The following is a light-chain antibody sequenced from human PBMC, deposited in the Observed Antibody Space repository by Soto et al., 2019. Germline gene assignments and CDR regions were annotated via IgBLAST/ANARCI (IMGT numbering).Light chain of an antibody. CDR2: EVS. J-gene: IGLJ2*01. CDR1: SSDVGGYNY. CDR3: SSYISSSTLHVV. V-gene: IGLV2-14*01. Sequence: QSALTQPASVSGSPGQSITISCSGTSSDVGGYNYVSWYQQHPRKAPKLMIYEVSNWPSGVSNRFSGSKSGNTASLTISGLQAEDEADYYCSSYISSSTLHVVFGGGTKVTVL.